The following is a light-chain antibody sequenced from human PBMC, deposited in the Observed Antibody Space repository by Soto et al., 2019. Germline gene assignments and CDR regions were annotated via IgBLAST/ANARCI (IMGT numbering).Light chain of an antibody. J-gene: IGLJ1*01. CDR2: DVN. CDR3: CSYGVTYSFAYF. CDR1: SRDVGAYNF. Sequence: QSALTQPRSVSGSPGQSVTISCTGTSRDVGAYNFVSWYQQHPGKAPKLMIYDVNKWPSGVPDRFSASKSANTDTLTIYGLQAEDEAEYYCCSYGVTYSFAYFFGTGTKLTVL. V-gene: IGLV2-11*01.